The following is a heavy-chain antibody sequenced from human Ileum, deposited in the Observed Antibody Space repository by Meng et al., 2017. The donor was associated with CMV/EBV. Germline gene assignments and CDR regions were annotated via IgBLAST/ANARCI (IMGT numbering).Heavy chain of an antibody. J-gene: IGHJ4*02. V-gene: IGHV3-74*03. CDR3: AKDKHIAAADY. D-gene: IGHD6-13*01. Sequence: ETLSLTCAASGFAFNNEWMHWVRQAPGKGLEWVSRIKGDGSGATYPDSVKGRFTISRDNAKNTLYLQMNSLRVEDTAVYYCAKDKHIAAADYWGQGTLVTVSS. CDR1: GFAFNNEW. CDR2: IKGDGSGA.